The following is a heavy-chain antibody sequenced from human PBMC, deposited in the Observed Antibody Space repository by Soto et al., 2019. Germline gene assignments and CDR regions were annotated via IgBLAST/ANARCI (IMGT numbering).Heavy chain of an antibody. CDR3: AREDYVLNWFDP. J-gene: IGHJ5*02. V-gene: IGHV4-30-4*01. Sequence: TSETLSLTCTVSGGSISSGDYYWSWIRQPPGKGLEWIGYIYYSGSTYYNPSLKSRVTISVDTSKNQFSLKLSSVTAADTAVYYCAREDYVLNWFDPWGQGILVTVSS. CDR1: GGSISSGDYY. D-gene: IGHD4-17*01. CDR2: IYYSGST.